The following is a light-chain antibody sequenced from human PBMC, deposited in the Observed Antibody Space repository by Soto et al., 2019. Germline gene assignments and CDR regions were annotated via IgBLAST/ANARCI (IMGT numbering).Light chain of an antibody. V-gene: IGLV7-46*01. Sequence: QAVVTQEPSLTVSPGGTVTLTCGSSTGAVTSGHYPYWFQQKPGQAPRTLIFDTSNKHSWTPARFSGSLLGGKAALTLSGAQPEDEAEYYCLLSYSGFPARVFGGGTQLTVL. J-gene: IGLJ2*01. CDR1: TGAVTSGHY. CDR3: LLSYSGFPARV. CDR2: DTS.